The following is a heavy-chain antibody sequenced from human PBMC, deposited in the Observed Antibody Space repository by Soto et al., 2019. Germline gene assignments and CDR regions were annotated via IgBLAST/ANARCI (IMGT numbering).Heavy chain of an antibody. CDR2: IYDTGISGYTPST. J-gene: IGHJ4*02. V-gene: IGHV4-59*01. CDR3: ARGVGSSPPRY. Sequence: ASETLSLTCTVSGGSITSSYWSWIRRPPGKGLEWIAYIYDTGISGYTPSTSYNPSLKTRVTISADTSKNQISLKLTSATAADTAVYFCARGVGSSPPRYWGRGTLVTVSS. CDR1: GGSITSSY. D-gene: IGHD3-9*01.